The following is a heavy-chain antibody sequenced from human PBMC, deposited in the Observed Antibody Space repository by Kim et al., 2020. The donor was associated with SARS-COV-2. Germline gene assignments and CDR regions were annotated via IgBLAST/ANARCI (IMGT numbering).Heavy chain of an antibody. V-gene: IGHV3-21*01. CDR2: ISSSSSYI. CDR3: ARSYSSSWYEFPY. CDR1: GFTFSSCS. J-gene: IGHJ4*02. D-gene: IGHD6-13*01. Sequence: GGSLRLSCAASGFTFSSCSMNWVRHAPGTGLEWVSSISSSSSYIYYADSVKGRFTISRDNAENSLSLQMNSLRAEDTAVYYCARSYSSSWYEFPYWGQGTLVTVSS.